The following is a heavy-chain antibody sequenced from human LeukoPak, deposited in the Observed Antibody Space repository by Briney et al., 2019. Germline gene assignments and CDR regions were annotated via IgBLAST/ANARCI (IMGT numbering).Heavy chain of an antibody. V-gene: IGHV3-23*01. Sequence: PGGSLRLSCAASGFTVSSNYMSWVRQAPGKGLEWVSAISGSGGSTYYADSVKGRFTISRDNSKNTLYLQMNSLRAEDTAVYYCTTLGSSSADYWGQGTLVTVSS. CDR1: GFTVSSNY. CDR3: TTLGSSSADY. J-gene: IGHJ4*02. D-gene: IGHD6-6*01. CDR2: ISGSGGST.